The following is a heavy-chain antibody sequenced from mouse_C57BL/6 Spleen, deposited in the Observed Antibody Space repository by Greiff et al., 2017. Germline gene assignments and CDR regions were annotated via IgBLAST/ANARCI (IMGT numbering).Heavy chain of an antibody. D-gene: IGHD3-2*02. V-gene: IGHV14-4*01. CDR1: GFNIKDDY. CDR3: ATWRLY. J-gene: IGHJ2*01. Sequence: VHVKQPGAELVRPGASVKLSCTASGFNIKDDYMHWVKQRPEQGLEWIGWIDPENGDTEYASKFQGKATITADTSSNTAYLQLSSLTSEDTAVYCCATWRLYWGQGTTLTVSS. CDR2: IDPENGDT.